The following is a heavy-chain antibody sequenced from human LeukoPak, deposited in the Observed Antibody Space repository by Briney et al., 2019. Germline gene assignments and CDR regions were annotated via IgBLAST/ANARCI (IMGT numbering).Heavy chain of an antibody. Sequence: SVKVSCKASGGTFSSCAISWVRQAPGQGLEWMGGIIPIFATTNYARKFQGRVTISADESTSTAYMELSSLRSEDTAIYYCARAPTRSYDFVWWGQGTLVTVSS. V-gene: IGHV1-69*01. CDR1: GGTFSSCA. CDR3: ARAPTRSYDFVW. D-gene: IGHD3-3*01. J-gene: IGHJ4*02. CDR2: IIPIFATT.